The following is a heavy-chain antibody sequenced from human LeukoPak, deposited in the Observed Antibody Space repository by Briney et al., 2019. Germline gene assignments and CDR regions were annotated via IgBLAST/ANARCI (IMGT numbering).Heavy chain of an antibody. CDR2: IYYSGST. CDR1: GGSISSSSYY. V-gene: IGHV4-39*07. CDR3: ARARSSWYGH. J-gene: IGHJ5*02. D-gene: IGHD6-13*01. Sequence: SETLSLTCTVSGGSISSSSYYWGWIRQPPGKGLEWIGSIYYSGSTYYNPSLKSRVTISVDTSKNQFSLKLSSVTAADTAVYYCARARSSWYGHWGQGTLVTVSS.